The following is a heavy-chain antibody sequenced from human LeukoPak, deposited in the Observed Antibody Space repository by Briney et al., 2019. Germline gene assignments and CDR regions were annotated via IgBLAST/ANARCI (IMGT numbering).Heavy chain of an antibody. CDR1: GFTFSTYW. V-gene: IGHV3-7*01. CDR2: IKQDGSEK. D-gene: IGHD1-1*01. Sequence: GGSLRLSCAASGFTFSTYWMSWVRQAPGKGLEWVANIKQDGSEKYYVDSVKGRFTISRDNAKNSLYLEMNSLRVEDTAVYYCAKLNNYAFDFWGQGTMVTVSS. CDR3: AKLNNYAFDF. J-gene: IGHJ3*01.